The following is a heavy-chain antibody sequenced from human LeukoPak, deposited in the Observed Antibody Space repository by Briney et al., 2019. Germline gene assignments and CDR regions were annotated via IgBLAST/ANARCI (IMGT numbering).Heavy chain of an antibody. Sequence: SVKVSCKASGGTFISYAISWVRQAPGQGLEWMGGIIPIFGTANYAQKFQGRVTITADKSTSTAYMELSSLRSEDTAVYYCASPYYGSGSSTHGNAFDIWGQGTMVTVSS. CDR3: ASPYYGSGSSTHGNAFDI. V-gene: IGHV1-69*06. J-gene: IGHJ3*02. CDR1: GGTFISYA. D-gene: IGHD3-10*01. CDR2: IIPIFGTA.